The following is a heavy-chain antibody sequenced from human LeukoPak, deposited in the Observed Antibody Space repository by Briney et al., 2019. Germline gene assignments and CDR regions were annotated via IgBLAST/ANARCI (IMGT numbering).Heavy chain of an antibody. J-gene: IGHJ5*02. D-gene: IGHD2-2*01. CDR2: ISTSGDYV. V-gene: IGHV3-21*01. CDR3: AGDGCTSTTCYTSWFDP. CDR1: GFTFSIYS. Sequence: GGSLRLSCAASGFTFSIYSTNWDRQAPGKGLEWVSFISTSGDYVYYADTVKGRFTISRDNAQNSLYLQMNSLRAEDTGVYYCAGDGCTSTTCYTSWFDPWGQGTLVTVSS.